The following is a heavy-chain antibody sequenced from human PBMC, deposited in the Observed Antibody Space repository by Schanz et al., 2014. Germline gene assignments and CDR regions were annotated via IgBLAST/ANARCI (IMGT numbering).Heavy chain of an antibody. V-gene: IGHV4-34*01. CDR3: ARLYCSTPGCYVSPNGFAKDY. Sequence: QVQLQQWGAGLLKPSETLSLTCAVSGGSFSGYYWSWIRQPPDTGLEWIGEINQSGDTNYNPSLRGRVTISVDTPTNHFPLKLRSVTAADTAVYYCARLYCSTPGCYVSPNGFAKDYWGQGTLVTVSS. J-gene: IGHJ4*02. CDR2: INQSGDT. CDR1: GGSFSGYY. D-gene: IGHD2-2*01.